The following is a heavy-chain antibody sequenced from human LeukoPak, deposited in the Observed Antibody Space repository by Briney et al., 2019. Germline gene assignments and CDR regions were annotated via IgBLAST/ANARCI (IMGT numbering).Heavy chain of an antibody. CDR2: IYDSGST. CDR3: AREGSSSSGEYNWFDP. CDR1: GFTFSGYS. Sequence: PGGSLRLSCAASGFTFSGYSMSWVRQPPGKGLEWIGSIYDSGSTYYNPSLKSRVTISVDTSKNQFSLKLNSVTAADTAVYYCAREGSSSSGEYNWFDPWGQGTLVTVSS. V-gene: IGHV4-38-2*02. D-gene: IGHD6-6*01. J-gene: IGHJ5*02.